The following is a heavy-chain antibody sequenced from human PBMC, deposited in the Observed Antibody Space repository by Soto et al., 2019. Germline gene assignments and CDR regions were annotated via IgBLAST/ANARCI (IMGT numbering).Heavy chain of an antibody. Sequence: QVQLVQSGAEVKKPGASVKISCKASGYTFSSSYIHWVRQAPGQGLEWMGLINPSGFSTDYAQTFQGRVTVTRDTSTSTVYMELSSLRSEDTAVYYGASGGYTYGFSAMDVWGPGTTVAVSS. V-gene: IGHV1-46*01. CDR1: GYTFSSSY. CDR2: INPSGFST. CDR3: ASGGYTYGFSAMDV. D-gene: IGHD5-18*01. J-gene: IGHJ6*02.